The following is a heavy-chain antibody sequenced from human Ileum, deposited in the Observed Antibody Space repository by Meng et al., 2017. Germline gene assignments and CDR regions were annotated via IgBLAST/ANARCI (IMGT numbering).Heavy chain of an antibody. Sequence: PRLLQPSGPLSLTCAVSGGSISASDWWSWVRQPPGKGLEWIGEIHHSGSTNYNPSLKNRVTISVDKSKNQFSLKLNSVTAADTAVYYCAREWSGSYRHFDYWGQGTLVTVSS. CDR1: GGSISASDW. CDR2: IHHSGST. J-gene: IGHJ4*02. CDR3: AREWSGSYRHFDY. V-gene: IGHV4-4*02. D-gene: IGHD1-26*01.